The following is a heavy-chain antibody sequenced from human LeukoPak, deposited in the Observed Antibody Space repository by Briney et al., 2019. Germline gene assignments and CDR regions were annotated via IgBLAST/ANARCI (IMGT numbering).Heavy chain of an antibody. J-gene: IGHJ4*02. D-gene: IGHD3-22*01. CDR3: ARVGSSGPRYYFDY. CDR1: GGSISSSSYY. Sequence: SETLSLTCTVSGGSISSSSYYWGWVRQPPGKGLEWIGFIYYSGSTNYDPSLKSRVTISVDTSKNQFSLKLSSVTAADTAVYYCARVGSSGPRYYFDYWGQGTLVTVSS. CDR2: IYYSGST. V-gene: IGHV4-61*05.